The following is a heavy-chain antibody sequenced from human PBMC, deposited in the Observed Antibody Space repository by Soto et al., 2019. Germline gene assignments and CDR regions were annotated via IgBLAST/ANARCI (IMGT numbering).Heavy chain of an antibody. J-gene: IGHJ6*02. CDR1: AGTFKNSI. V-gene: IGHV1-69*18. CDR2: IIPYSGKA. CDR3: VWDNWYQLSSFDHYYGMDV. D-gene: IGHD1-1*01. Sequence: QVELLQSGAEVKKPGTSVKVSCKASAGTFKNSIISWVRQARGRGLEWLGRIIPYSGKAVYAQEFQGRVTITAEQSTSADYMDVSSLRREDTAVYYCVWDNWYQLSSFDHYYGMDVWGQGTTVTVSS.